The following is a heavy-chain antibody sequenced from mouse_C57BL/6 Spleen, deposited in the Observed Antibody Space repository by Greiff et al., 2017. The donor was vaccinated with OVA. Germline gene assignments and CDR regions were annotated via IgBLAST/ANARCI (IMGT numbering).Heavy chain of an antibody. CDR1: GYTFTDYY. J-gene: IGHJ4*01. CDR2: INPNNGGT. V-gene: IGHV1-26*01. Sequence: EVKLQQSGPELVKPGASVKISCKASGYTFTDYYMNWVKQSHGKSLEWIGDINPNNGGTSYNQKFKGKATLTVDKSSSTAYMELRSLTSEDSAVYYCARGKYYYAMDYWGQGTSVTVSS. CDR3: ARGKYYYAMDY.